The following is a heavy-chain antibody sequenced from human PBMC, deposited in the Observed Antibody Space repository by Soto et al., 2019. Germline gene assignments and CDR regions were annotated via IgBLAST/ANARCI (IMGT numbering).Heavy chain of an antibody. CDR3: ARVDILTVYGCMDV. D-gene: IGHD3-9*01. CDR1: GFTSTSSA. J-gene: IGHJ6*02. Sequence: SVQVSCKASGFTSTSSAVQWVRQARGQRLEWIGWIVVGSGNTNYAQKFQERVTITRDMSTSTAYMELSSLRSEDTAVYYCARVDILTVYGCMDVWGQGTTVTVSS. V-gene: IGHV1-58*01. CDR2: IVVGSGNT.